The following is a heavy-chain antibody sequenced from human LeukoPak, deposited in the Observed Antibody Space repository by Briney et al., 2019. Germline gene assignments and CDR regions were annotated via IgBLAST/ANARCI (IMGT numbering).Heavy chain of an antibody. CDR2: IYYTGST. V-gene: IGHV4-59*11. Sequence: SETLSLTRTVSGGSISSHYWSWIRQPPGKGLEWIGFIYYTGSTNYNPSLKSRVTISLDTSKNQFSLKLSSVTAADTAVYYCARGITSWYYFDYWGQGSLVTVSS. CDR1: GGSISSHY. J-gene: IGHJ4*02. CDR3: ARGITSWYYFDY. D-gene: IGHD2-2*01.